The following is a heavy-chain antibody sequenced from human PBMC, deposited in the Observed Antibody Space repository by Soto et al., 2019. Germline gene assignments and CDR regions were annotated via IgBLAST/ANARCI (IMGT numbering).Heavy chain of an antibody. CDR3: AKHVVVVHGRFDY. D-gene: IGHD2-15*01. V-gene: IGHV3-23*01. J-gene: IGHJ4*02. Sequence: EVQLLESGGGLVQPGGSLRLSCAASGFTFSSYAMSWGRQAPGKGLEWVSAISGSGGSTYYADSVKGRFTISRDNSKNTLYLQMNSLRAEDTAVYYYAKHVVVVHGRFDYWGEGTLVTVSS. CDR1: GFTFSSYA. CDR2: ISGSGGST.